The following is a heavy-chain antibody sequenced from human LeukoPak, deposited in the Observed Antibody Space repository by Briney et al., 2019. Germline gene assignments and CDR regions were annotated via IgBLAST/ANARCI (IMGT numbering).Heavy chain of an antibody. D-gene: IGHD5-18*01. CDR2: INPNSGGT. J-gene: IGHJ4*02. V-gene: IGHV1-2*02. CDR3: ARDLSGGYSYGHFDY. Sequence: ASVKVSCKASGYTFTGYYMHWVRQAPGQGLEWMGWINPNSGGTNYAQKFQGRVTMTRDTSISTAYMELSRLRSDDTAVYYCARDLSGGYSYGHFDYWGQGTLVTVSS. CDR1: GYTFTGYY.